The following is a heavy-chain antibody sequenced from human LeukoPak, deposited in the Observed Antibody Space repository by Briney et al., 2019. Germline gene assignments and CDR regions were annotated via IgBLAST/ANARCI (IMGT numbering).Heavy chain of an antibody. Sequence: GGSLRLSCAASRFTFSSYGMHWVRQAPGKGLEWVAVISYDGSNKYYADSVKGRFTISRDNSKNTLYLQMNSLRAEDTAEYYCAKGTTVTTVAYFDYWGQGTLVTVSS. CDR2: ISYDGSNK. CDR3: AKGTTVTTVAYFDY. CDR1: RFTFSSYG. D-gene: IGHD4-17*01. J-gene: IGHJ4*02. V-gene: IGHV3-30*18.